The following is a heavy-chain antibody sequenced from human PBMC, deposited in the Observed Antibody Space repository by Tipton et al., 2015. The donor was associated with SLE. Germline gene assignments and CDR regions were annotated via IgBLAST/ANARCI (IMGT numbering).Heavy chain of an antibody. CDR3: ARSGSIITSRALDP. J-gene: IGHJ5*02. Sequence: SLRLSCAASGFTFTSYVMTWVRQAPGKGLEWVATVSGSGGTTHYAASVQGRFTLSRDNSNKTLYLRMDGLRGEDTAVYFCARSGSIITSRALDPWGQGTLVTVSS. D-gene: IGHD3-10*01. CDR1: GFTFTSYV. CDR2: VSGSGGTT. V-gene: IGHV3-23*01.